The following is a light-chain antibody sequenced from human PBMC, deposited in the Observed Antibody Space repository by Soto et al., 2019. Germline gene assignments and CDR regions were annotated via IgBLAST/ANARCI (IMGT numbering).Light chain of an antibody. CDR1: QSGSNNY. CDR2: GAS. V-gene: IGKV3D-20*02. CDR3: QPRSEWPFS. J-gene: IGKJ5*01. Sequence: MVFTQSPGTLSLSPGDRATLSCRASQSGSNNYLAWYQQTPGQAPRLLIYGASNRATGIPDRFSGSGSGTGFTLTISTLEPEESAVYYCQPRSEWPFSFGQGTRL.